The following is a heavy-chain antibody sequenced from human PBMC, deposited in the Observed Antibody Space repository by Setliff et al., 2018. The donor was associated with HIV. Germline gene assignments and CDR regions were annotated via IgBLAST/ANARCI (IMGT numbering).Heavy chain of an antibody. CDR1: GFSLGDFM. D-gene: IGHD3-16*02. V-gene: IGHV3-48*01. Sequence: GGSLRLSCTASGFSLGDFMLTWVRQAPGKGLQWVSDSSPTSSSKLYADSVKGRFTISRDNAKNSLYLQMNSLRAEDTAVYYCARTQNYDYVWGSYRPFDYWGQGTLVTAPQ. CDR2: SSPTSSSK. CDR3: ARTQNYDYVWGSYRPFDY. J-gene: IGHJ4*02.